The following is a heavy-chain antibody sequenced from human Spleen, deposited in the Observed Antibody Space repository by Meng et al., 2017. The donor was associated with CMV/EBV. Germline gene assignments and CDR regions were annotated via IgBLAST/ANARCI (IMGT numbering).Heavy chain of an antibody. J-gene: IGHJ4*02. Sequence: DVRLGESGGGLVQPGGSLRLSFAVSGFTFSDYNIHWVRQAPGKGLVWVSRINTDANERTYEDSVKGRFSITRDNAKNTVFLQMNSLRAEDTAIYYCARDRDWELFDYWGQGILVTVSS. V-gene: IGHV3-74*03. CDR3: ARDRDWELFDY. CDR2: INTDANER. CDR1: GFTFSDYN. D-gene: IGHD3-10*01.